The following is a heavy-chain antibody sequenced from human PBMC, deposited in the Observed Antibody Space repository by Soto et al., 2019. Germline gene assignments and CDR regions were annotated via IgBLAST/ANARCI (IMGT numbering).Heavy chain of an antibody. V-gene: IGHV4-59*02. CDR2: IFNSGTI. CDR3: GRDLLATASARWYFYYGLDV. Sequence: SETLSLTCSVFGASVNSYYWSWIRQSPGRGLEWTGHIFNSGTIHYNPSLKSRVTMSVDSSKNQVSPKMNSVTAADTAIYYCGRDLLATASARWYFYYGLDVWGQGTAVTVSS. CDR1: GASVNSYY. D-gene: IGHD3-3*02. J-gene: IGHJ6*02.